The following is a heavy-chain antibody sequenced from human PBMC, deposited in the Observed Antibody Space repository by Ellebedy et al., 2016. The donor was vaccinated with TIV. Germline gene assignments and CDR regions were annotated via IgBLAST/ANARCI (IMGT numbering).Heavy chain of an antibody. V-gene: IGHV1-3*01. CDR3: ACHAWGKLIGGFDS. CDR1: GYTFTSYA. J-gene: IGHJ4*02. D-gene: IGHD3-16*01. Sequence: AASVKVSCKASGYTFTSYAMHWVRQAPGQRLEWMGWINAANGNTKYSQKVQGRVTITRATSASTAYMELSSLRSEDTAVYYCACHAWGKLIGGFDSWGQGTLVTVSS. CDR2: INAANGNT.